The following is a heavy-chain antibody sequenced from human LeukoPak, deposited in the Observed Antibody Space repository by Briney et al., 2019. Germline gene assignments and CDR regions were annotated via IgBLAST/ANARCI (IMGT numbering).Heavy chain of an antibody. CDR3: ARDDIGGAFDI. CDR1: GFTFSSYA. V-gene: IGHV3-30*04. D-gene: IGHD3-10*01. Sequence: GGSLRLTCAASGFTFSSYAMHWVRQAPGKGLEWVAVISYDGSNKYYADSVKGRFTISRDNSKNTLHLQMNSLRAEDTAVYYCARDDIGGAFDIWGQGTMVTVSS. CDR2: ISYDGSNK. J-gene: IGHJ3*02.